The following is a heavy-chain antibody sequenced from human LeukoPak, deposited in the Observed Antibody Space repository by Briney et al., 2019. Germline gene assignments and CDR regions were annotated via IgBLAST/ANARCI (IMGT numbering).Heavy chain of an antibody. CDR1: GFTFSSYW. V-gene: IGHV3-30*02. CDR3: ARGFRLSAIEDWFDP. Sequence: GGSLRLSCAASGFTFSSYWMSWVRQAPGKGLEWVAFIRYDGSNKYYADSVKGRFTISRDNSKNTLYLQMNSLRSDDTAVYYCARGFRLSAIEDWFDPWGQGTLVTVSS. J-gene: IGHJ5*02. D-gene: IGHD2-2*02. CDR2: IRYDGSNK.